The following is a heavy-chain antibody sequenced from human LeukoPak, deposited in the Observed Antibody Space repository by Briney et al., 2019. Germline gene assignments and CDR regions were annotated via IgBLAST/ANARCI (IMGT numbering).Heavy chain of an antibody. J-gene: IGHJ4*02. D-gene: IGHD1-1*01. Sequence: GGSLRLSCVASGFTFSTSAMSWVRQAPGKGLEWVSAIGGGGATYYADSVEGRFTISRDTSRNTLYLQMNSLRAEDTAVYNCARHSSQGTFANWGQGTRVTVSS. CDR3: ARHSSQGTFAN. CDR1: GFTFSTSA. CDR2: IGGGGAT. V-gene: IGHV3-23*01.